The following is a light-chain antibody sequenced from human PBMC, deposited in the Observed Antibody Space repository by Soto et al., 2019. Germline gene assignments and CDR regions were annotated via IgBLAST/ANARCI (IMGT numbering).Light chain of an antibody. CDR3: QQFKSDTWT. CDR1: QNIERW. V-gene: IGKV1-5*01. Sequence: IKMTQSPSTLSASVGDRVTITCRASQNIERWLAWYQQKPGKAPKLLLYDVSSLESGVPSRFSGSGSATEFILTINGLQPDDFATYFCQQFKSDTWTFGQGTKVDIK. CDR2: DVS. J-gene: IGKJ1*01.